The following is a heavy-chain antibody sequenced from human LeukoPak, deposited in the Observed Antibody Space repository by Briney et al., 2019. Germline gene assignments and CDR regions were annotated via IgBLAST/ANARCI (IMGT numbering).Heavy chain of an antibody. CDR1: GGSISSYY. Sequence: SETLSLTCTVSGGSISSYYWSWLRQPAGKGLEWIGRIYTSGSTNYNPSLKSRVTMSVDTSKNQFSLKLSSVTAADTAVYYCAREFAPYYYDSSGYWAHAFDIWGQGTMVTVSS. D-gene: IGHD3-22*01. J-gene: IGHJ3*02. CDR2: IYTSGST. V-gene: IGHV4-4*07. CDR3: AREFAPYYYDSSGYWAHAFDI.